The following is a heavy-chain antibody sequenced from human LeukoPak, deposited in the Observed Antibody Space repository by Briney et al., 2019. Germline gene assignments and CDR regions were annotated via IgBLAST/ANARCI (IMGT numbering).Heavy chain of an antibody. V-gene: IGHV3-21*01. CDR2: ISSSSSYI. Sequence: GGSLRLSCAASGFTFSSYSMNWVPQAPGKGLVWVSSISSSSSYIYYADSVKGRFTISRDNAKNSLYLQMNSLRAEDTAVYYCARKLRYFDWLSDYRYYFDYWGQGTLVTVSS. J-gene: IGHJ4*02. CDR1: GFTFSSYS. D-gene: IGHD3-9*01. CDR3: ARKLRYFDWLSDYRYYFDY.